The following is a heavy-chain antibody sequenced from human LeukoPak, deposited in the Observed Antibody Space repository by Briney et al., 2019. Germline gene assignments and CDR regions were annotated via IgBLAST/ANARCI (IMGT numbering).Heavy chain of an antibody. J-gene: IGHJ4*02. CDR3: AREAADLGRSFDY. Sequence: TSETLSLTCTVSGGSNSSSSYHWGWIRQPPGKGLEWIGRIYTSGSTNYKPSLTSRVTMSVDTSKNQFSLKVTSVTAADTAVYYCAREAADLGRSFDYWGQGALVTVSS. D-gene: IGHD2-15*01. CDR2: IYTSGST. V-gene: IGHV4-39*07. CDR1: GGSNSSSSYH.